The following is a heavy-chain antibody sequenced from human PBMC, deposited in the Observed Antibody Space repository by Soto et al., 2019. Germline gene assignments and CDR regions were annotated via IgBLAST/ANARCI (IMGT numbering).Heavy chain of an antibody. CDR1: GYTFTGYY. D-gene: IGHD3-22*01. J-gene: IGHJ3*01. CDR2: INPNSGDT. Sequence: QVQLVQSGAEVKKPGASVKVSCKASGYTFTGYYMHWVRQAPGQGLEWMGWINPNSGDTNYAQKFQGWVTMTRDTSISTAYMELSRLRSDDTAVYYCASSRKYYYDSSGNDAFHVWGQGTMVTVSS. CDR3: ASSRKYYYDSSGNDAFHV. V-gene: IGHV1-2*04.